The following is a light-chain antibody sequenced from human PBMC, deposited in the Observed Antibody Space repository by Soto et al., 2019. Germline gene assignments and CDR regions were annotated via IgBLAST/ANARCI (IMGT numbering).Light chain of an antibody. V-gene: IGKV3-15*01. Sequence: EIVMTQSPATLSVSPGERTTLSCRASQSVSRILAWYQQKPGQAPRLLIYGASTRATGIPDRFSGSGSETEFTLTISSLQSEDYAIYYCQQYNNWPPWTFGQGTKVDIK. CDR1: QSVSRI. J-gene: IGKJ1*01. CDR3: QQYNNWPPWT. CDR2: GAS.